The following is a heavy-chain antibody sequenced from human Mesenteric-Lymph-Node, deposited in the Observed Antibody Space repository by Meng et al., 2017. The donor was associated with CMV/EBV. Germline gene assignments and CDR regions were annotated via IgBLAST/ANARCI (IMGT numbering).Heavy chain of an antibody. Sequence: GESLKISCAASGFTFSGYGMHWVRQAPGKGLEWVAFIRYDGSNKYYADSVKGRFTISRDNSKNTLYLQMNSLRGEDTAVYYCAREGGASLDYWGQGTLVTVSS. CDR1: GFTFSGYG. CDR3: AREGGASLDY. V-gene: IGHV3-30*02. J-gene: IGHJ4*02. CDR2: IRYDGSNK. D-gene: IGHD1-26*01.